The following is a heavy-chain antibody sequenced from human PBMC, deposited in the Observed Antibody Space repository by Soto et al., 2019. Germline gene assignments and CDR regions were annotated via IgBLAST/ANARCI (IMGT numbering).Heavy chain of an antibody. V-gene: IGHV3-30*18. CDR3: AKDLTAYCSGGSCYSGYYYGMDV. J-gene: IGHJ6*02. D-gene: IGHD2-15*01. Sequence: QVQLVESGGGVVQPGRSLRLSCAASGFTFSSYGMHWVRQAPGKGLEWVAVISYDGSNKYYADSVKGRFTISRDNSKNTLYLQMNGLRAEDTAVYYCAKDLTAYCSGGSCYSGYYYGMDVWGQGTTVTVSS. CDR1: GFTFSSYG. CDR2: ISYDGSNK.